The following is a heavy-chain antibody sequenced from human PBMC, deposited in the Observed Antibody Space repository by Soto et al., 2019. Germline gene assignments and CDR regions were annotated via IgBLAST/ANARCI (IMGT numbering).Heavy chain of an antibody. CDR3: ARDSHVGSGWQLTADY. D-gene: IGHD6-19*01. CDR1: GFTFSSYG. J-gene: IGHJ4*02. CDR2: IWYDGSNK. V-gene: IGHV3-33*01. Sequence: QVQLVESGGGVVPPGRSLRLSCAASGFTFSSYGMHWVRQAPGKGLEWVAVIWYDGSNKYYAESVKGRFTISRDNSXXXXXLQMNSLRAEDTAVYYCARDSHVGSGWQLTADYWGQGTLVTVSS.